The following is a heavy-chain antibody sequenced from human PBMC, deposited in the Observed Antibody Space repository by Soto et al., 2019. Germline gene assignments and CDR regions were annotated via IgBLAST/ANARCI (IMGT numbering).Heavy chain of an antibody. CDR1: GFTFSSYG. V-gene: IGHV3-33*01. J-gene: IGHJ5*02. D-gene: IGHD3-10*01. CDR3: ARDRRNYYGSGTPWFDP. CDR2: IWYDGSNK. Sequence: QVQLVESGGGVVQPGRSLRLSCAASGFTFSSYGMHWVRQAPGKGLEWVAVIWYDGSNKYYADSVKGRFTISRDNSKNTLYLQMNSLRAEDTAVDYCARDRRNYYGSGTPWFDPWGQGTLVTVSS.